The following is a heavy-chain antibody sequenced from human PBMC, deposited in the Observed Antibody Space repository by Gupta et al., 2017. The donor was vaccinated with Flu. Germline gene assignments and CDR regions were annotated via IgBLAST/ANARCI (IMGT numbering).Heavy chain of an antibody. Sequence: EESGGDLVQAGGSLRLSCVASGFTFSHYNVNWVRQAPGKGLEWVSYISSSGTTVYYADSVQGRFTVSRDNAKSSLFLQMDSLRVEDTAVYYCARGEYRYDSSGYFRMDFWGQGTRVTVSS. D-gene: IGHD3-22*01. V-gene: IGHV3-48*03. CDR3: ARGEYRYDSSGYFRMDF. CDR2: ISSSGTTV. J-gene: IGHJ1*01. CDR1: GFTFSHYN.